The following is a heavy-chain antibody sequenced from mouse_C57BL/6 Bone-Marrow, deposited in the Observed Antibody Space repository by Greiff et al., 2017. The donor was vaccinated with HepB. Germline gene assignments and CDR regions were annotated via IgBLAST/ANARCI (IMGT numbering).Heavy chain of an antibody. D-gene: IGHD1-1*01. V-gene: IGHV1-15*01. J-gene: IGHJ1*03. CDR1: GYTFTDYE. CDR2: IDPETGGT. CDR3: TRRRFITTVKRYFDV. Sequence: VKLVESGAELVRPGASVTLSCKASGYTFTDYEMHWVKQTPGHGLEWIGVIDPETGGTAYNQKFKGKAILNADKSASTAYMELRSLTSEDSAVYYCTRRRFITTVKRYFDVWGTGTTVTVSS.